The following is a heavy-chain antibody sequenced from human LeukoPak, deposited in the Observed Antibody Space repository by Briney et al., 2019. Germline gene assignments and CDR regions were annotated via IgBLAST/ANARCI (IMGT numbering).Heavy chain of an antibody. CDR1: GYSFTSYW. CDR3: TIYSSGWENWFDP. Sequence: GESLKISCKASGYSFTSYWIGWVRQMPGKGLEWMGIIYPGDSDTRYSPSFQGQVTISADKSISTAYLQWSSLRASDTAMYYCTIYSSGWENWFDPWGQGTLVTVSS. D-gene: IGHD6-19*01. V-gene: IGHV5-51*01. J-gene: IGHJ5*02. CDR2: IYPGDSDT.